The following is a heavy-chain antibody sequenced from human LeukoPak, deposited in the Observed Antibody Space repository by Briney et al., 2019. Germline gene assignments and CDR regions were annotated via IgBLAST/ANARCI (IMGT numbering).Heavy chain of an antibody. CDR1: GYSFTSYW. Sequence: GESLKISCKGSGYSFTSYWIGWVRQMPGKGLERMGIIYPGDSNTRYSPSFQGQVTISADKSISTAYLQWSSLKASDTAMYYCARETTRYYYGMDVWGQGTTVTVSS. CDR3: ARETTRYYYGMDV. D-gene: IGHD1-14*01. CDR2: IYPGDSNT. V-gene: IGHV5-51*01. J-gene: IGHJ6*02.